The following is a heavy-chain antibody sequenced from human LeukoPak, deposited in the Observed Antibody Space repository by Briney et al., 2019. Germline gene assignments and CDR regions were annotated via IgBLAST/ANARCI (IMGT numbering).Heavy chain of an antibody. CDR2: ISGSGGST. CDR1: GFTFSSCA. J-gene: IGHJ4*02. Sequence: GGSLRLSCAASGFTFSSCAMSWVRQAPGKGLEWVSAISGSGGSTYYADSVKGRFTISRDNSKNTLYLQMNSLRAEDTAVYYCAKDYYGSGSYYFDYWGQGTLVTVSS. CDR3: AKDYYGSGSYYFDY. D-gene: IGHD3-10*01. V-gene: IGHV3-23*01.